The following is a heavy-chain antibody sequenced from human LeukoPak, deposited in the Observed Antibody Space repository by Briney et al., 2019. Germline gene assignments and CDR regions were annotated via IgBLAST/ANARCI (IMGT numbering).Heavy chain of an antibody. CDR2: IGSSSRYT. CDR1: GFTFCDYY. D-gene: IGHD6-19*01. CDR3: ARDVAVAGTGWFDP. J-gene: IGHJ5*02. V-gene: IGHV3-11*06. Sequence: SGGSLRLSCAASGFTFCDYYMSWIRRSPGGGLEGVSYIGSSSRYTNCADSVKGRFTNSRDNAKKSLDLQMNSLRAEDTAVYYCARDVAVAGTGWFDPWGQGTLVTVSS.